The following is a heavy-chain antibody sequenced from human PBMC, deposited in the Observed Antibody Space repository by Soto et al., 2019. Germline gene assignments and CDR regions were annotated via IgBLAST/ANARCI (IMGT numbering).Heavy chain of an antibody. J-gene: IGHJ6*02. D-gene: IGHD5-18*01. CDR1: GGTFSSYA. CDR2: IIPIFGTA. CDR3: ARNSYGFYYYYGMDV. V-gene: IGHV1-69*13. Sequence: SVKVSCKASGGTFSSYAISWVRQAPGQGLEWMGGIIPIFGTANYAQKFQGRVTITADESTSTAYMELSSLSSEDTAVYYCARNSYGFYYYYGMDVWGQGTTVTVSS.